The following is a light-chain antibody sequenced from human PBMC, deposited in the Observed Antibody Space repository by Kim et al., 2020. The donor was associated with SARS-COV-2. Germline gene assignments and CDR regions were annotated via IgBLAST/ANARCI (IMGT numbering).Light chain of an antibody. CDR3: NSRDSSGNHLV. J-gene: IGLJ1*01. V-gene: IGLV3-19*01. CDR1: SLRSYY. Sequence: ALGQTNRNKCQEDSLRSYYASWYQQKPGQAPVLVIYGKNNRPSGIPDRFSGSSSGNTASLTITGAQAEDEADYYCNSRDSSGNHLVFGTGTKVTVL. CDR2: GKN.